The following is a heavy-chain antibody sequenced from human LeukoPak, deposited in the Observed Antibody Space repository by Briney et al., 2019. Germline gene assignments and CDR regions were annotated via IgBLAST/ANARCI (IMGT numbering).Heavy chain of an antibody. V-gene: IGHV4-30-2*01. D-gene: IGHD3-10*01. CDR1: GGSISSGGYY. Sequence: SETLSLTCTVSGGSISSGGYYWSWIRQPPGKGLEWIGYIYHSGSTYYNPSLKSRVTISVDRSKNQFSLKLSSVTAADTAVYYCARVFYYYGSGSYGYWGQGTLVTVSS. CDR2: IYHSGST. J-gene: IGHJ4*02. CDR3: ARVFYYYGSGSYGY.